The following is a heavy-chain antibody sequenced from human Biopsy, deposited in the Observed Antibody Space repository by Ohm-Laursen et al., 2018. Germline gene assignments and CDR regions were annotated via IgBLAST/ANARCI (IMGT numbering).Heavy chain of an antibody. V-gene: IGHV1-2*02. CDR1: AYSFGDHR. CDR2: INPNSGGT. J-gene: IGHJ4*02. Sequence: ASVKVSCKASAYSFGDHRIHWVRQAPGQGLEWMGWINPNSGGTNYAQKLQGRVTMTIDTSTSTVYMELRSLRSDDTAVYFCAKGGLSSGPLAYWGQGTLVTVSS. D-gene: IGHD6-19*01. CDR3: AKGGLSSGPLAY.